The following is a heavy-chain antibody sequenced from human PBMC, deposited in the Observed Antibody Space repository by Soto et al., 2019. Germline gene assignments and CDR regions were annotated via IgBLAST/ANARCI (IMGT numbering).Heavy chain of an antibody. CDR3: ARGDCSSTSCYLNFFDY. Sequence: QVQLVQSGAEVKKPGASVKVSCKASGYTFTGYYMHWVRQAPGQGLEWMGWINPNSGGTNYAQKFQGWVTMTRDTSISTAYMELSRLRSDDTAVYYCARGDCSSTSCYLNFFDYWGQGTLVTVSS. D-gene: IGHD2-2*01. V-gene: IGHV1-2*04. CDR1: GYTFTGYY. CDR2: INPNSGGT. J-gene: IGHJ4*02.